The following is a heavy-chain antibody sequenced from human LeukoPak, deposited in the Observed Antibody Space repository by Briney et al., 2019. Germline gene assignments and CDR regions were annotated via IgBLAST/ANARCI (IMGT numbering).Heavy chain of an antibody. J-gene: IGHJ4*02. CDR3: ARDITMVRGVIIIYYFDY. D-gene: IGHD3-10*01. V-gene: IGHV7-4-1*02. CDR2: INTNTGNP. CDR1: GYTFTSYA. Sequence: ASVKVSCKASGYTFTSYAMNWVRQAPGQGLEWMGWINTNTGNPTYAQGFTGRFVFSLDTSISTAYLQISSLKAEDTAVYYCARDITMVRGVIIIYYFDYWGQGTLVTVSS.